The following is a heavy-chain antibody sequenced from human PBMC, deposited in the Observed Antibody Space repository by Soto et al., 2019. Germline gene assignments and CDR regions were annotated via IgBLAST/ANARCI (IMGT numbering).Heavy chain of an antibody. Sequence: QVPLQESGPRLVRPSGTLSLTCTVSSGSISTANWWSWVRQPPGRGLEWIGEIYHSGSTNYNLSLKSRVTLSVDKSQNPFSLRLSSVTAADTAMYYCARRGGGVVLTATTPFDYWGQGTLVTVSS. D-gene: IGHD2-21*02. V-gene: IGHV4-4*02. CDR3: ARRGGGVVLTATTPFDY. CDR2: IYHSGST. CDR1: SGSISTANW. J-gene: IGHJ4*02.